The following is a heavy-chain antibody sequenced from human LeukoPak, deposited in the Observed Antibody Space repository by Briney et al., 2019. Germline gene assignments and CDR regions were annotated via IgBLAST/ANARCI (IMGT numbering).Heavy chain of an antibody. V-gene: IGHV1-2*02. CDR2: INPNSGGT. CDR1: GYTFTGYY. CDR3: ARGVSSTSNLDY. J-gene: IGHJ4*02. D-gene: IGHD2-2*01. Sequence: ASVKVSCKASGYTFTGYYMHWVRQAPGQGLEWMGWINPNSGGTYYAQKFQGRVTMTRDTSISTAYMELSRLRSDDTAVYYCARGVSSTSNLDYWGQGTLVTVSS.